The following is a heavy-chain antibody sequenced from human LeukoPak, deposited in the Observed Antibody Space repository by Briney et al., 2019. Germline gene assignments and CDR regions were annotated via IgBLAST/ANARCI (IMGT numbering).Heavy chain of an antibody. CDR2: IYYSGST. Sequence: SETLSLTCTVSGGSISSGSYYWSWIRQPPGQGLEWIGYIYYSGSTNYNPSLKSRVTISVDTYKNQFSLKLSSVTAADTAVYYCARSGVPDYWGQGTLVTVSS. CDR1: GGSISSGSYY. J-gene: IGHJ4*02. CDR3: ARSGVPDY. V-gene: IGHV4-61*01. D-gene: IGHD7-27*01.